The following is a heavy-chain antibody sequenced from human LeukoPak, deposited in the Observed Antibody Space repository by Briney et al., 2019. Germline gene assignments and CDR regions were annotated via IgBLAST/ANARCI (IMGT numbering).Heavy chain of an antibody. Sequence: SVKVSCKASGGTFSSYAISWVRQAPGQGLEWVGGIIPIFGTANYAQKFQGRVTITTDESTSTAYMELSSLRSEDTAVYYCARSPYYYDSSGYDLDYWGQGTLVTVSS. V-gene: IGHV1-69*05. CDR2: IIPIFGTA. D-gene: IGHD3-22*01. J-gene: IGHJ4*02. CDR3: ARSPYYYDSSGYDLDY. CDR1: GGTFSSYA.